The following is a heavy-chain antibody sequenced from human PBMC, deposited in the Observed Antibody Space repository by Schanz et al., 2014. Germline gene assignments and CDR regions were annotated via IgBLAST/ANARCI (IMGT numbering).Heavy chain of an antibody. CDR3: AKSDAFDI. Sequence: EVHLVESGGGLVQPGGSLRLSCAASGITFSSHSFNWVRQAPGKGLEYISAISNNGDSTYYADSVKGRFTISRDNAKNTLYLQMNSLRAEDTAVYYCAKSDAFDIWGQGTLVTVSS. CDR1: GITFSSHS. V-gene: IGHV3-64D*06. CDR2: ISNNGDST. J-gene: IGHJ3*02.